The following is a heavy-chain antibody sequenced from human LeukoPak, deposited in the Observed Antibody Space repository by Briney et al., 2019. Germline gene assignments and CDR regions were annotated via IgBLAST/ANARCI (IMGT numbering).Heavy chain of an antibody. J-gene: IGHJ4*02. CDR3: TREGPPVHYTGYYDY. CDR1: GGSISSYY. D-gene: IGHD3-9*01. V-gene: IGHV4-59*01. CDR2: IYYSGTT. Sequence: SETLSLTCTVSGGSISSYYRSWIRQPPGKGLEWIGYIYYSGTTNYNPSLKSRVTISVDTSKNQVSLKLTSATAADSAVYYCTREGPPVHYTGYYDYWGQGTLVTVSS.